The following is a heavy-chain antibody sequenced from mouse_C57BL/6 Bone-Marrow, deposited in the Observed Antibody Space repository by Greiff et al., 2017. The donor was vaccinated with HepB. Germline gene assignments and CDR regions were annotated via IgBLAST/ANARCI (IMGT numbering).Heavy chain of an antibody. J-gene: IGHJ3*01. CDR1: GYNFTSDW. D-gene: IGHD2-1*01. V-gene: IGHV1-69*01. Sequence: QVQLQQPGAELVMPGASVKLSCKASGYNFTSDWMHWVKQRPGQGLEWIGEIDPSDSYTNYNQKFKGKSTLTVDKSSSTAYMQLSSLTSEDSAVYYCALYGNPFAYWGQGTLVTVSA. CDR3: ALYGNPFAY. CDR2: IDPSDSYT.